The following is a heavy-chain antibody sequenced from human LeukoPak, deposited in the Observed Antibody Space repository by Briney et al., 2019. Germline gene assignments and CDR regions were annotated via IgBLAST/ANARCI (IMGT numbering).Heavy chain of an antibody. V-gene: IGHV1-8*01. CDR3: ARVATKPLVYYYGMDV. D-gene: IGHD5-12*01. CDR2: MNPNSGNT. CDR1: GYTFTSYD. J-gene: IGHJ6*02. Sequence: GASVTVSFTASGYTFTSYDINWVRQATGQGLEWMGWMNPNSGNTGYAQKFQGRVTMTRNTSISTAYMELSSLRSEDTAVYYCARVATKPLVYYYGMDVWGQGTTVTVSS.